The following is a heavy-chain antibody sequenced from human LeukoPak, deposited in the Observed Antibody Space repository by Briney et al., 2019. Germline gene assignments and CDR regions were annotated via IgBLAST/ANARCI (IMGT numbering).Heavy chain of an antibody. CDR3: ARYLWFGELPRFDY. V-gene: IGHV4-38-2*02. D-gene: IGHD3-10*01. J-gene: IGHJ4*02. CDR2: IYYSGST. Sequence: SETLSLTCTISGYSISSGYYWGWIRQPPGKGLEWIGSIYYSGSTYYNPSLKSRVTISVDTSKNQFSLKLSSVTAADTAVYYCARYLWFGELPRFDYWGQGTLVTVSS. CDR1: GYSISSGYY.